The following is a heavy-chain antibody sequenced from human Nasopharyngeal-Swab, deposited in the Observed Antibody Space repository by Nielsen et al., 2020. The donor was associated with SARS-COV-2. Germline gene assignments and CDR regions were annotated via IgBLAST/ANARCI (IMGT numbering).Heavy chain of an antibody. J-gene: IGHJ4*02. Sequence: GESLKISCAASGFTFSKFYMSWVRQAAGKGSEWVANIKQDGSGSYYVDSVKGRFTISRDNSKNTLYLQMGGLRAEDMAVYYCARAPYSGSYYGFDYWGQGTLVTVSS. D-gene: IGHD1-26*01. CDR1: GFTFSKFY. CDR3: ARAPYSGSYYGFDY. CDR2: IKQDGSGS. V-gene: IGHV3-7*01.